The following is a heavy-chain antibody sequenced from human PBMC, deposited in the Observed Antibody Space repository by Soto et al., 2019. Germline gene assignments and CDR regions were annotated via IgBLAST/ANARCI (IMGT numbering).Heavy chain of an antibody. V-gene: IGHV3-30-3*01. J-gene: IGHJ5*02. CDR1: GFTFSSYA. CDR3: AVLGSGSPWFDP. D-gene: IGHD3-22*01. Sequence: VQLVESGGGVVQPGRSLRLSCAASGFTFSSYAMHWVRQAPGKGLEWVAVISYDGSNKYYADSVKGRFTISRDNSKNTLYLQMNSLRAEDTAVYYCAVLGSGSPWFDPWGQGTLVTVSS. CDR2: ISYDGSNK.